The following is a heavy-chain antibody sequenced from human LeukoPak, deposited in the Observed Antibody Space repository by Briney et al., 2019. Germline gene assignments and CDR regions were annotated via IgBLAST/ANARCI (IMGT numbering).Heavy chain of an antibody. CDR1: GGSISSSSYY. J-gene: IGHJ4*02. Sequence: SETLSLTCTVSGGSISSSSYYWGWIRQPPGKGLEWIGSIYYTGNTYYNASLQSRVTISIDTSKNQFSLRLNSVTAADTAMYYCAKSGGYGLIDYWGQGTLVTVSS. D-gene: IGHD1-26*01. CDR2: IYYTGNT. CDR3: AKSGGYGLIDY. V-gene: IGHV4-39*01.